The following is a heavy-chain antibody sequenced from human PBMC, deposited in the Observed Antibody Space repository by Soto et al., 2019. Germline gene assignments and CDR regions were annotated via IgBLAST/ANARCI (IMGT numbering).Heavy chain of an antibody. Sequence: SETLSLTCAVYGGSFSGYYWSWIRQPPGKGLEWIGEINHSGSTNYNPSLKSRVTISVDTSKNQFSLKLSSVTAADTAVYYCARKRGEGPAAIVGYMDVWGKGTTVTVSS. CDR2: INHSGST. J-gene: IGHJ6*03. CDR1: GGSFSGYY. CDR3: ARKRGEGPAAIVGYMDV. D-gene: IGHD2-2*01. V-gene: IGHV4-34*01.